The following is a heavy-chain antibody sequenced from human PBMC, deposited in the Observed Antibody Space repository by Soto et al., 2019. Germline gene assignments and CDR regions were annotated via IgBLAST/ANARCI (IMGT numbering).Heavy chain of an antibody. CDR2: IYYSGST. V-gene: IGHV4-59*01. CDR3: ARDYREAPTEFGP. CDR1: GGSISSYY. Sequence: SETLSLTCTVSGGSISSYYWSWIRQPPGKGLEWIGYIYYSGSTNYNPSLKSRVTISVDTSKNQFSLKLSSVTAADTAVYYCARDYREAPTEFGPWGQGTMVTVS. J-gene: IGHJ5*02.